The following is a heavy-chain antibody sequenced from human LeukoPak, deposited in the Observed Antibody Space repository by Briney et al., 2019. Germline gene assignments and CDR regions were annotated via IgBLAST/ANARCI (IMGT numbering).Heavy chain of an antibody. Sequence: ASVKVSCKASGYTFTNYGISWVRQAPGQGLEWMGWISAYNGNTHYAQNLQGRVTMTTDTSTSTAYMELKSLRSDDTAVYYCARGGHRRYYYTSGSAFDPWGQGTLVTVSS. D-gene: IGHD3-10*01. CDR1: GYTFTNYG. V-gene: IGHV1-18*01. CDR2: ISAYNGNT. CDR3: ARGGHRRYYYTSGSAFDP. J-gene: IGHJ5*02.